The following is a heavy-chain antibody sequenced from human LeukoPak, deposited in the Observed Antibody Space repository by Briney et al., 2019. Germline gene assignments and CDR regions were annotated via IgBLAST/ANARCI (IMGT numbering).Heavy chain of an antibody. CDR1: GFTFSSYA. D-gene: IGHD1-20*01. CDR2: ISGSTENT. Sequence: PGGSLRLSCAASGFTFSSYAMNWVRQAPGKGLEWVSTISGSTENTYYADSVKGRFTISRDNSKNTLYLQMNSLRAEDTAVYYCLRDLNWSLDQWGQGTLVTVSS. V-gene: IGHV3-23*01. CDR3: LRDLNWSLDQ. J-gene: IGHJ4*02.